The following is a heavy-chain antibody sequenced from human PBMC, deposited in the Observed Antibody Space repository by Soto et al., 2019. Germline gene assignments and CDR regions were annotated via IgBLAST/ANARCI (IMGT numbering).Heavy chain of an antibody. CDR1: GYTFTRYG. D-gene: IGHD2-15*01. Sequence: QVQLVQSGAEVKKPGASVKVSCKASGYTFTRYGISWVRQAPGQGLEWMGWISAYNGNTKYAQNLKGRVTMTTGTSTTTAYMELRSLTSDDTAVYYCAREGFCSGGSCALYSLDYFGMDVWGQGTTVTVSS. V-gene: IGHV1-18*01. J-gene: IGHJ6*02. CDR3: AREGFCSGGSCALYSLDYFGMDV. CDR2: ISAYNGNT.